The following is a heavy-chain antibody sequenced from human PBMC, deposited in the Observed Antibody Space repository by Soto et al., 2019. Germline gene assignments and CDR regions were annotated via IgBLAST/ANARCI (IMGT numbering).Heavy chain of an antibody. V-gene: IGHV4-31*03. J-gene: IGHJ4*02. D-gene: IGHD2-8*01. CDR3: ARGGGVLMVYAILDY. Sequence: QVQLQESGPGLVKPSQTLSLTCTVSGGSISSGGYYWSWIRQHPGKGLEWIGYIYYSGSTYYNPSLKSRVTISVDTSKNQFPLKLSSVTAADTAVYYCARGGGVLMVYAILDYWGQGTLVTVSS. CDR1: GGSISSGGYY. CDR2: IYYSGST.